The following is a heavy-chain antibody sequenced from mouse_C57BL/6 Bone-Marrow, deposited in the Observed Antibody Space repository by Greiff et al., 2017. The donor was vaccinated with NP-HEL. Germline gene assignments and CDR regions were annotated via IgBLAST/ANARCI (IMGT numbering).Heavy chain of an antibody. CDR2: IRSKSNNYAK. CDR3: VIHRDYDYDESYAMDY. Sequence: EVQLVESGGGLVQPKGSLKLSCAASGFSFNTYAMNWVRQAPGKGLEWVARIRSKSNNYAKYYADSVKDRFTISRDDSESMLYLQMNNLKTEDTAMYYCVIHRDYDYDESYAMDYWGQGTSVTVSS. J-gene: IGHJ4*01. V-gene: IGHV10-1*01. CDR1: GFSFNTYA. D-gene: IGHD2-4*01.